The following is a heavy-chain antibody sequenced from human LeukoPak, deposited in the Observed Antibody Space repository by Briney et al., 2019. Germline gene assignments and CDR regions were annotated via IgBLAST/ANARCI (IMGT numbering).Heavy chain of an antibody. CDR1: GGTFSSYS. CDR3: ARDGGLRLGVPAGWFDP. Sequence: ASVKVSCKASGGTFSSYSISWVRQAPGQRLEWIGENIPILFTANYAQKFQGRVTITADKSTSTAYMELSSLRSEDTAVYYCARDGGLRLGVPAGWFDPWGQGTLVTVSS. J-gene: IGHJ5*02. D-gene: IGHD3-16*01. V-gene: IGHV1-69*10. CDR2: NIPILFTA.